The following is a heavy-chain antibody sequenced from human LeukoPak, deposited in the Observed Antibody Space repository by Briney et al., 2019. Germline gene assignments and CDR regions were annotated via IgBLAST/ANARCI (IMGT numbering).Heavy chain of an antibody. V-gene: IGHV4-4*07. D-gene: IGHD3-10*01. CDR2: IYTSGST. J-gene: IGHJ5*02. CDR3: ARTIVGVMYYNNWFDP. Sequence: KSSETLSLTCTVSGGSISSYYWSWIRQPAGKGLEWLGRIYTSGSTNYNPSLKSRVTMSVDTSKNQFSLKLSSVTAADTAVYYCARTIVGVMYYNNWFDPWGQGTLVTVSS. CDR1: GGSISSYY.